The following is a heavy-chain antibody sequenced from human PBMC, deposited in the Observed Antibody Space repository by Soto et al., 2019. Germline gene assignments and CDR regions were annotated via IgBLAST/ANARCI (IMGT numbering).Heavy chain of an antibody. D-gene: IGHD6-13*01. Sequence: PGGSLRLSCAGSGFSFGSYEMHWVRQAPGKGLEWVSTISSNSAYIYYTDALRGRFTISRDNAKNSLHLQMNSLRAEDTAVYYCTRDASRDSSARGWFDPWGPGTLVTDSS. CDR1: GFSFGSYE. CDR3: TRDASRDSSARGWFDP. V-gene: IGHV3-21*01. CDR2: ISSNSAYI. J-gene: IGHJ5*02.